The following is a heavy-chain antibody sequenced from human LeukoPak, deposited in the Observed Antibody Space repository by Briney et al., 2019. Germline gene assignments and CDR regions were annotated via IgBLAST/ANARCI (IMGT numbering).Heavy chain of an antibody. CDR1: GFTFRDYG. J-gene: IGHJ4*02. CDR3: AKIAQGEEFFDY. V-gene: IGHV3-30*02. Sequence: PGGSLRLSCAASGFTFRDYGMHWVRQAPGKGLEWVAFIRYDGNTKSYADSVKGRFTISRDNSKNTLYLQMNSLRAEDTAVYYCAKIAQGEEFFDYWGRGTLVTVSS. D-gene: IGHD3-10*01. CDR2: IRYDGNTK.